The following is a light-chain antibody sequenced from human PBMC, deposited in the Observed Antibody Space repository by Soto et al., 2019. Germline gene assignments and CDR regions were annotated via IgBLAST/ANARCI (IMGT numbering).Light chain of an antibody. J-gene: IGKJ5*01. Sequence: DIQMTQSPSSLSASVGDRVTITCRASQSIGKHLNWYQQKPGKAPKFLIYAASNLQSGVPSRFSGSGSGTDFTLTISSLQPEDFATYYCQQLHDYPITFGQGTRLEIK. V-gene: IGKV1-39*01. CDR1: QSIGKH. CDR2: AAS. CDR3: QQLHDYPIT.